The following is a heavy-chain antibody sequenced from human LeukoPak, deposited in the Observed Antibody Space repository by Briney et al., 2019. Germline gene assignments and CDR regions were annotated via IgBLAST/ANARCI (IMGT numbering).Heavy chain of an antibody. CDR3: PREDSVSDY. J-gene: IGHJ4*02. CDR2: IKQDGSEK. D-gene: IGHD5-18*01. V-gene: IGHV3-7*01. CDR1: GFTFSSYW. Sequence: GGSLRLSCAASGFTFSSYWMTWVRQAPGKGLEWVANIKQDGSEKFYVDSVKGRFTISRDNAKNSLYLQMNSLKADDTAVYYCPREDSVSDYWGQGTLVTVSS.